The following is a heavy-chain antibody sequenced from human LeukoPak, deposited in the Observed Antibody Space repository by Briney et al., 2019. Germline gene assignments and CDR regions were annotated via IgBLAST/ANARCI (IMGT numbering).Heavy chain of an antibody. J-gene: IGHJ4*02. Sequence: ASVKVSCKASGYTFTGYYMHWVRQAPGQGLEWVGWINPNSGGTNYAQKFQGWVTMTRDTSISTAYMELSRLRSDDTAVYYCARASGTPGSDFDYWGQGTLVTVSS. V-gene: IGHV1-2*04. CDR2: INPNSGGT. CDR1: GYTFTGYY. CDR3: ARASGTPGSDFDY. D-gene: IGHD3-10*01.